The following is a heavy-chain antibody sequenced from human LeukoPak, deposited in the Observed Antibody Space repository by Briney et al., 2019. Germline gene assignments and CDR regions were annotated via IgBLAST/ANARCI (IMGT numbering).Heavy chain of an antibody. CDR1: GFTFSDHY. CDR3: ASDSSGSHQPGY. J-gene: IGHJ4*02. CDR2: TRNKANSYTT. V-gene: IGHV3-72*01. D-gene: IGHD1-26*01. Sequence: PGGSLRLSCAASGFTFSDHYMDWVRQAPGKGLEWVGRTRNKANSYTTEYAASVKGRFTISRDDSKNSLYLQMNSLKTEGTAVYYCASDSSGSHQPGYWGQGTLVTVSS.